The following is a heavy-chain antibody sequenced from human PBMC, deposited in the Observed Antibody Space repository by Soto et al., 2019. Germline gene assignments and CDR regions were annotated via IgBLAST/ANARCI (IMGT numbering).Heavy chain of an antibody. D-gene: IGHD5-12*01. V-gene: IGHV3-48*01. Sequence: EVQLVESGGGLVQPGGSLRLSCAASGFTFSSYSMNWVRQAPGKGLEWVSYISSSSSTIYYADSVKGRFTISRDNAKNSQYLQMNSLRAEDTAVYYCARQDSGYDYGGYYWGQGTLVTVSS. CDR1: GFTFSSYS. CDR2: ISSSSSTI. J-gene: IGHJ4*02. CDR3: ARQDSGYDYGGYY.